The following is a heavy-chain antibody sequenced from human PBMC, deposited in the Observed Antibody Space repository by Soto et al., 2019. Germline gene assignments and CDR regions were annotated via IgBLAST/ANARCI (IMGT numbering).Heavy chain of an antibody. CDR3: ARSSGTYSDFDY. D-gene: IGHD6-19*01. J-gene: IGHJ4*01. Sequence: SVEVSFKATGYTFPAYTMHWVRQAPVQGLEWMGWIDPNSGGTNYAQKFQGRVTMTRDTSISKAYMALSSLRCDDTALYYWARSSGTYSDFDYWGQGTQVTVSS. CDR2: IDPNSGGT. CDR1: GYTFPAYT. V-gene: IGHV1-2*02.